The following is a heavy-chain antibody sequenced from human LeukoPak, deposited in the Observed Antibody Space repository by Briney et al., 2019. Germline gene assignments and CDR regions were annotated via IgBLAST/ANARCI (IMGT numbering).Heavy chain of an antibody. V-gene: IGHV4-39*01. J-gene: IGHJ4*02. CDR1: GGSISSSSYY. CDR2: IYYSGST. CDR3: ARRRRTTIVVGDYYFDY. D-gene: IGHD2-15*01. Sequence: SETLSLTCTVSGGSISSSSYYWGWIRQPPGKGLEWIGSIYYSGSTYYNPSLKSRVTISVDTSKDQFSLKLSSVTAADTAVYYCARRRRTTIVVGDYYFDYWGQGTLVTVSS.